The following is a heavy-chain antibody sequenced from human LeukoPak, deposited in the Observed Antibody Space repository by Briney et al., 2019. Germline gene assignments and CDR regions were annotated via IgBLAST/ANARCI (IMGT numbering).Heavy chain of an antibody. CDR2: IYYSGST. J-gene: IGHJ4*02. V-gene: IGHV4-31*03. D-gene: IGHD6-19*01. Sequence: PSETLSLTCTVSGGSLSSGGYYWSWIRQHPGTGLEWIGYIYYSGSTYYNTSLKSRVIISVDTSKNQLSLNLTSVTAADTAVYYCARGLSSSGWYAADYWGQGILVTVSS. CDR1: GGSLSSGGYY. CDR3: ARGLSSSGWYAADY.